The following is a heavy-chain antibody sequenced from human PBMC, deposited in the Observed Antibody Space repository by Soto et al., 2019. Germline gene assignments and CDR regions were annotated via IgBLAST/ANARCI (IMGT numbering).Heavy chain of an antibody. D-gene: IGHD6-6*01. CDR2: INHSGST. CDR1: GGSFSGYY. Sequence: SETLSLTCAVYGGSFSGYYWSWIRQPPGKGLEWIGEINHSGSTNYNPSLKSRVTISVDTSKNQFSLKLSSVTAADTSVYYCARGRGRSIAARPNYYGMDVWGQGTTVTVSS. V-gene: IGHV4-34*01. CDR3: ARGRGRSIAARPNYYGMDV. J-gene: IGHJ6*02.